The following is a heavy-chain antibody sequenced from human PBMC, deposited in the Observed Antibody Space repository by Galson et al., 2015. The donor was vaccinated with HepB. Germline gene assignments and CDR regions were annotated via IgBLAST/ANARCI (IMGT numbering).Heavy chain of an antibody. D-gene: IGHD6-25*01. CDR3: ARNTPASGYHGLHY. Sequence: SLRLSCAASGFTFSNYGMHWVRQAPGKGLEWVAYIQYNGFTNYYGQSVTGRFTISRDNSKNTLYLQMNSLRPEDTALYHCARNTPASGYHGLHYGGQGTLVTVSS. V-gene: IGHV3-30*02. J-gene: IGHJ4*02. CDR1: GFTFSNYG. CDR2: IQYNGFTN.